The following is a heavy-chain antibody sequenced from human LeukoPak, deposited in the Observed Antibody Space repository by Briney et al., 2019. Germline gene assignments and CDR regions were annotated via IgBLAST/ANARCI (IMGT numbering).Heavy chain of an antibody. D-gene: IGHD6-19*01. J-gene: IGHJ4*02. V-gene: IGHV4-59*08. CDR2: INYSGNT. Sequence: SETLSLTCTVSGGSISDYYWSWIRQPPGKGLEWIAYINYSGNTDYNPSLKSRVTISVDTSKNQFSLKLSSVTAADTAVYYCATRTAVARYGYWGQGTLVTVSS. CDR1: GGSISDYY. CDR3: ATRTAVARYGY.